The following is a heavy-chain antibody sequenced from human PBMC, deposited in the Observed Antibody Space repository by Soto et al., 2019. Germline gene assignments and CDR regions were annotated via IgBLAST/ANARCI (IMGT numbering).Heavy chain of an antibody. D-gene: IGHD2-2*01. V-gene: IGHV3-23*01. Sequence: VQLLESGGGLVQPGGSLRLSCAASGFPFSSYAMSWVRQAPGKGLEWVSAISGSGGSTYYADSVKGRFTISRDNSRNTLYLQMNSLRADDTAVYYCAKPFCISTSCSGGAFDIWGQGTMVTVSS. CDR3: AKPFCISTSCSGGAFDI. CDR2: ISGSGGST. J-gene: IGHJ3*02. CDR1: GFPFSSYA.